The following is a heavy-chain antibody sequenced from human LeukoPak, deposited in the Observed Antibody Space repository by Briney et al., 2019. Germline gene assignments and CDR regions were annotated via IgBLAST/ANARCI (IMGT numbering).Heavy chain of an antibody. Sequence: PGGSLRLSCAASGFTFSSYTMNWVRQAPGKGLEWVSLISGSGGDTYYADSVKGRFTISRDNSRNTLYLQMDSLRAEDTAVYNCAKDRYGGSFDYWGQGTLVTVSS. D-gene: IGHD4-23*01. CDR2: ISGSGGDT. CDR1: GFTFSSYT. CDR3: AKDRYGGSFDY. V-gene: IGHV3-23*01. J-gene: IGHJ4*02.